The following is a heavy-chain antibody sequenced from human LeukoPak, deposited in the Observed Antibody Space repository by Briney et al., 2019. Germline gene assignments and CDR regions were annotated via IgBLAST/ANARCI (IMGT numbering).Heavy chain of an antibody. CDR3: ARFESDRAIWFGVLDY. CDR1: GYTFTSYG. Sequence: ASVKVSCKASGYTFTSYGISWVRQAPGQGLEWMGWISAYNGNTNYAQKLQGRVTMTTDTSTSTAYMELRSLRSDDTAVYYCARFESDRAIWFGVLDYWGKGTLVTVSS. J-gene: IGHJ4*02. V-gene: IGHV1-18*01. D-gene: IGHD3-10*01. CDR2: ISAYNGNT.